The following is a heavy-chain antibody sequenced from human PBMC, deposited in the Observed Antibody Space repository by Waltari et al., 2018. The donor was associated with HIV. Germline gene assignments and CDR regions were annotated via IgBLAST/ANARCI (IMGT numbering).Heavy chain of an antibody. CDR1: GFTFVSSS. CDR3: VRNIEY. V-gene: IGHV3-48*01. CDR2: ISNNGDNM. J-gene: IGHJ4*02. Sequence: EVQLVESGGGLVQPGGSLRLSCAAAGFTFVSSSMNWVRQAPGKGLEWISYISNNGDNMFYADSVKGRFSISRDNGKSSLYLHMNSLRAEDTAMYYCVRNIEYWGQGTLVTVSS.